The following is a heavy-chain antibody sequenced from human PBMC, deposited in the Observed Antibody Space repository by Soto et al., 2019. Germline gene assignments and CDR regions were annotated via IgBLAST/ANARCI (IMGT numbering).Heavy chain of an antibody. Sequence: SETLSLTCAVSGGSISSGGYSWSWIRPPPGKGLEWIGYIYHSGSTYYNPSLKSRVTISVDRSKNQFSLKLSSVTAADTAVYYGDRVVGSGSWEHRDWFDPWGQGTLVTVSS. J-gene: IGHJ5*02. CDR1: GGSISSGGYS. D-gene: IGHD1-26*01. V-gene: IGHV4-30-2*01. CDR3: DRVVGSGSWEHRDWFDP. CDR2: IYHSGST.